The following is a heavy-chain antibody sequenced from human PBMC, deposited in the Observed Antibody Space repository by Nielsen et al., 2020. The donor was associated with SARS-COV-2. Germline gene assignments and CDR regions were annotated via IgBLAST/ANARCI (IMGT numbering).Heavy chain of an antibody. V-gene: IGHV1-2*06. CDR2: INPYSGGT. CDR3: ARARATIFGLVMSYGMDV. Sequence: ASVKVSCKPSADTFTGYYIHWVRQAPGQGLEWMGRINPYSGGTNYAQKFQGTVTMTRDASISTVYMELTSDDTAVYYCARARATIFGLVMSYGMDVWGQGTTVAVSS. J-gene: IGHJ6*02. D-gene: IGHD3/OR15-3a*01. CDR1: ADTFTGYY.